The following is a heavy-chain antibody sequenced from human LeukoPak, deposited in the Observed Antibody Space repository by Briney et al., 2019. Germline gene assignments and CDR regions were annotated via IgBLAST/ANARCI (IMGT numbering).Heavy chain of an antibody. V-gene: IGHV1-69*04. CDR2: IIPILGIA. Sequence: SVKVSCKASGGTFSSYAISWVRQAPGQGLEWKGRIIPILGIANYAQKFQGRVTITADKSTSTAYMELSSLRSEDTAVYYCARFSRQLVPWFDPWGQGTLVTVSS. D-gene: IGHD6-13*01. CDR3: ARFSRQLVPWFDP. CDR1: GGTFSSYA. J-gene: IGHJ5*02.